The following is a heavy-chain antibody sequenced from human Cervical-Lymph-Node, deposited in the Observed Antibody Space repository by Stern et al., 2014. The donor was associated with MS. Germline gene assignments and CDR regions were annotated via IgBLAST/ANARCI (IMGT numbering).Heavy chain of an antibody. CDR1: GDTFNSYS. D-gene: IGHD1-14*01. V-gene: IGHV1-69*09. CDR3: ARDDPDRTANYYAMDV. Sequence: QVQLVESGAEVKKPGSSVKVSCKASGDTFNSYSINWVRQAPGQRLEWMGRIIPVLGRPKYGQKFQGRVTISADKSTSTVNMEVSSLRSEDTAVYYCARDDPDRTANYYAMDVCGQGTTVIVSS. J-gene: IGHJ6*02. CDR2: IIPVLGRP.